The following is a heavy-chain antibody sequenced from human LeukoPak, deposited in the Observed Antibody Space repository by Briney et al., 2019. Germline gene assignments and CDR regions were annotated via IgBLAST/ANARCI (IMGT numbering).Heavy chain of an antibody. CDR2: INPNSGGS. CDR3: ARDWYDILTGYYRFDY. J-gene: IGHJ4*02. D-gene: IGHD3-9*01. V-gene: IGHV1-2*02. Sequence: ASVTVSCKASGYTFTGSYMHWVRQAPGQGLEWMGWINPNSGGSNYAQKFQGRVTMTRDTSISTAYMELSRLRSDGTAVYYCARDWYDILTGYYRFDYWGQGTLVTVSS. CDR1: GYTFTGSY.